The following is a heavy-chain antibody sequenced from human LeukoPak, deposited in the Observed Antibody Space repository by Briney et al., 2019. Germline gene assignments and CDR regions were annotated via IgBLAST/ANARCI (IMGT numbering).Heavy chain of an antibody. CDR3: AREILGGFNPGAY. CDR2: IHRSGSP. J-gene: IGHJ4*02. Sequence: PSETLSLTCTVSLDSTTSNFWSWVRQPPGKGLEWTGEIHRSGSPNYNPSLQSRVTISIDRSRNQTVLELSSVTAADTAVYYCAREILGGFNPGAYWGQGILVTVSS. V-gene: IGHV4-4*02. CDR1: LDSTTSNF. D-gene: IGHD1-14*01.